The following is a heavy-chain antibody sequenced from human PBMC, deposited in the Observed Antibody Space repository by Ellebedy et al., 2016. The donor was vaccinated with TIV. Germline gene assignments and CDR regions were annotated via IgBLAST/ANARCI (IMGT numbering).Heavy chain of an antibody. Sequence: GESLKISCAVSGCTFSNYAMTWVRQAPGQGLEWVSAIDAAGGTHYAAPAKGRFTISGDNSKKTFYLEMNSMRVDDTAVYYCAKTGPYGTTWFGRIYWGQGTLVTVSS. V-gene: IGHV3-23*01. CDR1: GCTFSNYA. D-gene: IGHD3-10*01. CDR2: IDAAGGT. CDR3: AKTGPYGTTWFGRIY. J-gene: IGHJ4*02.